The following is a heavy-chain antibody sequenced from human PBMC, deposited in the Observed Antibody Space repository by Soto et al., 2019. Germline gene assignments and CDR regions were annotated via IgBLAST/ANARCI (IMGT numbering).Heavy chain of an antibody. CDR3: AKDLRGNYVGYFDY. J-gene: IGHJ4*02. V-gene: IGHV3-23*01. CDR2: ISGGGGTT. Sequence: EVQLLESGGGLVQPGGSLRLSCAASGFTFSSYAMSWVRQAPGKGLEWVSAISGGGGTTHYADSVKGQFNISRDNSMNTLYLQMNSLRAEDTAVYYCAKDLRGNYVGYFDYWGQGTLVTVSS. CDR1: GFTFSSYA. D-gene: IGHD4-4*01.